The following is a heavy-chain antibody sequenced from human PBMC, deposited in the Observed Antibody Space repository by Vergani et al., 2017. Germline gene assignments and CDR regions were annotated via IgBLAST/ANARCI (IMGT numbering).Heavy chain of an antibody. CDR1: GYTFTSYD. V-gene: IGHV1-8*01. CDR3: ARGDLGYCSSTSCAMDWFDP. J-gene: IGHJ5*02. Sequence: QVQLVQSGAEVKKPGASVKVSCKASGYTFTSYDINWVRQATGQGLEWMGRMNPNSGNTGYAQKFHGRITMTRNTCISTADMGLSSMRSEDTAVYYCARGDLGYCSSTSCAMDWFDPWGQGTLVTVSS. CDR2: MNPNSGNT. D-gene: IGHD2-2*01.